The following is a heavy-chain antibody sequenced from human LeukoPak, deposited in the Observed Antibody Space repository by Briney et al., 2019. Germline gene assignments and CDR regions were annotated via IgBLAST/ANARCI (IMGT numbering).Heavy chain of an antibody. CDR2: ISSSSSTI. CDR1: GFTVSTNW. J-gene: IGHJ4*02. CDR3: ARDSYGSGNYYSPIDY. V-gene: IGHV3-48*02. Sequence: GGSLRLSCAASGFTVSTNWMHWVRQAPGKGLEWVSYISSSSSTIYYADSVKGRFTISRDNAKNSLYLQMNSLRDEDTAVYYCARDSYGSGNYYSPIDYWGQGTLVTVSS. D-gene: IGHD3-10*01.